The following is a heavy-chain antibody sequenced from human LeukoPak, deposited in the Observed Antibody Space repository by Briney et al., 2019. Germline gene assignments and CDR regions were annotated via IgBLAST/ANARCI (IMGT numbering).Heavy chain of an antibody. CDR3: ARAQPQMLGSGAPGY. J-gene: IGHJ4*02. V-gene: IGHV1-2*02. CDR2: INPNSGGT. CDR1: GYTFTGYY. Sequence: ASVKVSCKASGYTFTGYYMHWVRQAPGQGLEWMGWINPNSGGTNYAQRFQGRVSMTRDTSISTAYMELSRLRSDDTAVYYCARAQPQMLGSGAPGYWGQGTLVTVSS. D-gene: IGHD3-10*01.